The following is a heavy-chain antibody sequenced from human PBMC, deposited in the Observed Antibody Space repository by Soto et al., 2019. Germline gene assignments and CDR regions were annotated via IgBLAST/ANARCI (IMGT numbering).Heavy chain of an antibody. Sequence: SETLSLTCTVSGASISSGDYLWSWIRQSPGKGLEWIGSIYHSGSTYYNPSLKSRVTISVDTSKNQFSLKLSSVTAADTAVYYCAKVNPGYSYGTDEYFQHWGQGTLVTVSS. CDR2: IYHSGST. V-gene: IGHV4-39*01. CDR1: GASISSGDYL. CDR3: AKVNPGYSYGTDEYFQH. J-gene: IGHJ1*01. D-gene: IGHD5-18*01.